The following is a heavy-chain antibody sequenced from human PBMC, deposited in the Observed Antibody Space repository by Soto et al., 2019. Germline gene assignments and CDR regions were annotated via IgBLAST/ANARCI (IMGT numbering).Heavy chain of an antibody. D-gene: IGHD6-13*01. CDR1: GGTFSSYA. CDR2: IIPIFGTA. CDR3: AREPAPNFSSRWSVDVNYYYYYGMDV. V-gene: IGHV1-69*01. J-gene: IGHJ6*02. Sequence: QVQLVQSGAEVKKPGSSVKVSCKASGGTFSSYAISWVRQAPGQGLEWMGGIIPIFGTANYAQKFQGRVTITADESTSTAYMELSSLRSEDTAVYYCAREPAPNFSSRWSVDVNYYYYYGMDVWGQGTTVTVSS.